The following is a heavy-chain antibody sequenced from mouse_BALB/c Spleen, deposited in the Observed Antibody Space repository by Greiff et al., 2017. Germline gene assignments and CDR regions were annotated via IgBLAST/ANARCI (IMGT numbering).Heavy chain of an antibody. CDR1: GYSFTSYW. Sequence: VKLMESGPQLVRPGASVKISCKASGYSFTSYWMHWVKQRPGQGLEWIGMIDPSDSETRLNQKFKDKATLTVDKSSSTAYMQLSSPTSEDSAVYYCAREGDDYDGAWFAYWGQGTLVTVSA. CDR3: AREGDDYDGAWFAY. CDR2: IDPSDSET. J-gene: IGHJ3*01. V-gene: IGHV1S126*01. D-gene: IGHD2-4*01.